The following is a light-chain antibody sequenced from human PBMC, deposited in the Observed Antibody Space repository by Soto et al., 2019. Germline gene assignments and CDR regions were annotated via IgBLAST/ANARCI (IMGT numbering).Light chain of an antibody. J-gene: IGKJ1*01. CDR2: GAS. Sequence: EIVLTQSPGTLYLSPGERATLSCRASQSVSSSYLAWYQQRPGQAPRLLIYGASSRATGIPDRFGGSGSGTDFTLTISRLEPEDFAVYYCQQYGNSRTFGQGTKVEIK. V-gene: IGKV3-20*01. CDR3: QQYGNSRT. CDR1: QSVSSSY.